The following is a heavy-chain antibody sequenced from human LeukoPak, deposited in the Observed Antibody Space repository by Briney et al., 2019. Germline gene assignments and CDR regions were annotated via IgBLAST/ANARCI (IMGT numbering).Heavy chain of an antibody. CDR3: ARAVYYYDSSGYAYYFDY. CDR1: GGSISSYY. Sequence: SETLSLTCTVSGGSISSYYWSWIRQPPGKGLEWIGYIYYSGSTNYNPSLKSRVTISVDTSKNQFPLKLSSVTAADTAVYYCARAVYYYDSSGYAYYFDYWGQGTLVTVSS. V-gene: IGHV4-59*01. CDR2: IYYSGST. J-gene: IGHJ4*02. D-gene: IGHD3-22*01.